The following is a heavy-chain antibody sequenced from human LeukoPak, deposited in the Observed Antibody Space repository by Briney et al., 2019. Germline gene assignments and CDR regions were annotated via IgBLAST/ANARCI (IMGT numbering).Heavy chain of an antibody. V-gene: IGHV3-30*03. CDR3: ARDNTWSLDY. Sequence: GGALRLSCAASRFTFRRYGIHWVRQAPGKGLEWLAHMSPDGIHEFYADSVKGRFPISRDSSRDTMYLQMDSLRAEDTAVYYCARDNTWSLDYWGQGTLVTVSS. CDR2: MSPDGIHE. J-gene: IGHJ4*02. D-gene: IGHD2/OR15-2a*01. CDR1: RFTFRRYG.